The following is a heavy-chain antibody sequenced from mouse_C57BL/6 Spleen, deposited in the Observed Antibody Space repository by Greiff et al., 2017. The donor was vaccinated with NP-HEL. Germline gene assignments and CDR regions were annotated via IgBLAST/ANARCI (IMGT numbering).Heavy chain of an antibody. V-gene: IGHV1-42*01. D-gene: IGHD2-12*01. Sequence: VQLKESGPELVKPGASVKISCKASGYSFTGYYMNWVKQSPEKSLEWIGEINPSTGGTTYNQKFKAKATLTVDKSSSTAYMQLKSLTSEDSAVYYCARRDYTDYAMDYWGQGTSVTVSS. CDR2: INPSTGGT. CDR1: GYSFTGYY. J-gene: IGHJ4*01. CDR3: ARRDYTDYAMDY.